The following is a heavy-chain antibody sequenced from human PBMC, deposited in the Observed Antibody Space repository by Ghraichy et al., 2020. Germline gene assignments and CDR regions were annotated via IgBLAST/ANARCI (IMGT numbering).Heavy chain of an antibody. D-gene: IGHD3-10*01. CDR2: IHYSGNT. Sequence: TLSLTCTVSGGSINIGGYYWSWIRQHPGKGLEWIGYIHYSGNTYYNPSLKSRLTISEDTSKNQFSLKLSSVTAADTAVYYCARELVRGGSFDYWGQGTLVTVSS. CDR3: ARELVRGGSFDY. CDR1: GGSINIGGYY. V-gene: IGHV4-31*03. J-gene: IGHJ4*02.